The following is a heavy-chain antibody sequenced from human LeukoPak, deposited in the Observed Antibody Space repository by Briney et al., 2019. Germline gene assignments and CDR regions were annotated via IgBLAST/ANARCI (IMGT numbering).Heavy chain of an antibody. CDR2: INPDSRGT. CDR3: ARGISGTTHSFDF. Sequence: GASVKVSCKASGYTFTSYGISWVRQARGQGLEWMGWINPDSRGTFLAERFQGRVTMTGDTSISTAYMELSSLKSDDTAVYFCARGISGTTHSFDFWGQGTLVTVSS. J-gene: IGHJ4*02. CDR1: GYTFTSYG. V-gene: IGHV1-2*02. D-gene: IGHD1-20*01.